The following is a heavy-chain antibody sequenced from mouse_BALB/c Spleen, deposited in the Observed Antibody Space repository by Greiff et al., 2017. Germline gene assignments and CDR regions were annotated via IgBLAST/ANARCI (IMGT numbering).Heavy chain of an antibody. CDR2: ISNLAYSI. D-gene: IGHD2-1*01. J-gene: IGHJ3*01. CDR1: GFTFSDYG. Sequence: DVKLVESGGGLVQPGGSRKLSCAASGFTFSDYGMAWVRQAPGKGPEWVAFISNLAYSIYYADTVTGRFTISRENAKNTLYLEMSSLRSEDTAMYYCARDPGNYEGWFAYWGQGTLVTVSA. V-gene: IGHV5-15*02. CDR3: ARDPGNYEGWFAY.